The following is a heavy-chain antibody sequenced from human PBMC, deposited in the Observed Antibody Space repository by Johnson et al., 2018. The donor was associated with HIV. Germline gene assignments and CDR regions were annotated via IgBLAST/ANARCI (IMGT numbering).Heavy chain of an antibody. V-gene: IGHV3-11*04. J-gene: IGHJ3*02. Sequence: QMQLVESGGGLVKPGGSLRLSCAASGFTFSDYYMSWIRQAPGKGLEWVSYISSSGSTIYYADSVKGRFTISRDNAKNSLYLQMNSLRAEDTAVYYCARYHYYESRLNDAFDIWGQGTMVTVSS. D-gene: IGHD3-22*01. CDR2: ISSSGSTI. CDR1: GFTFSDYY. CDR3: ARYHYYESRLNDAFDI.